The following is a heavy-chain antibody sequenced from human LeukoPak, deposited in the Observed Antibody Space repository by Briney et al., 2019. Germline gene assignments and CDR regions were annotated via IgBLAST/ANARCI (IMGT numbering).Heavy chain of an antibody. Sequence: GGSLRLSCAASGFTFSSCGMHWVRQAPGKGLEWVAVIWYDGSNKYYADSVKGRFTISRDNSKNTLYLQMNSLRAEDTAVYYCARSPRYYDSSGYSPPDYWGQGTLVTVSS. D-gene: IGHD3-22*01. CDR1: GFTFSSCG. V-gene: IGHV3-33*01. CDR2: IWYDGSNK. CDR3: ARSPRYYDSSGYSPPDY. J-gene: IGHJ4*02.